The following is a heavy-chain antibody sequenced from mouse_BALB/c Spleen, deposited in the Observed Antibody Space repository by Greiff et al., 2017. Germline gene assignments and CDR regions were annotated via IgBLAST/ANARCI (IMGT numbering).Heavy chain of an antibody. Sequence: VHVKQSGAELVKPGASVKLSCTASGFNIKDTYMHWVKQRPEQGLEWIGRIDPANGNTKYDPKFQGKATITADTSSNTAYLQLSSLTSEDTAVYYCARWGLWAMDYWGQGTSVTVSS. CDR3: ARWGLWAMDY. CDR1: GFNIKDTY. CDR2: IDPANGNT. J-gene: IGHJ4*01. V-gene: IGHV14-3*02. D-gene: IGHD1-1*02.